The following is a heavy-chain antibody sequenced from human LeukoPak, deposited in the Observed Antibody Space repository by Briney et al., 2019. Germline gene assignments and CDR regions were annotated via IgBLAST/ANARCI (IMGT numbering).Heavy chain of an antibody. D-gene: IGHD6-13*01. CDR1: GYSFTNYW. Sequence: GASLQISCQGSGYSFTNYWIGWVRPVPGKGLEWMGIIYPGDSDTRYSPSFQGQVTISADKSISTAYLQWSGLKASDTAMYYCARFGSSWYGGWFDPWGQGTLVTVSS. J-gene: IGHJ5*02. CDR2: IYPGDSDT. V-gene: IGHV5-51*01. CDR3: ARFGSSWYGGWFDP.